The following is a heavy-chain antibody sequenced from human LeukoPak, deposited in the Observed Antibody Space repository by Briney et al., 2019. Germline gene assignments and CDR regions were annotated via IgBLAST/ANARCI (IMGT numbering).Heavy chain of an antibody. Sequence: ASVKVSCKASGDSFTSYYMHWVRQAPGQGLEWMGIINPSGGSTSYAQKFQGRVTMTRDMSTSTVYMELSRLRSEDTAVYYCARVEPVRPVDTAMDGSFDYWGQGTLVTVSS. CDR3: ARVEPVRPVDTAMDGSFDY. CDR2: INPSGGST. D-gene: IGHD5-18*01. CDR1: GDSFTSYY. V-gene: IGHV1-46*01. J-gene: IGHJ4*02.